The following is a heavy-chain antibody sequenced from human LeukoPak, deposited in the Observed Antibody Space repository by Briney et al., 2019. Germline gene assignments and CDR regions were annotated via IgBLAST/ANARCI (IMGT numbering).Heavy chain of an antibody. CDR2: IGTAGDT. D-gene: IGHD6-19*01. Sequence: PGGSLRLSGAASGFTFSSYDMHWVRQATGKGLEWVSAIGTAGDTYYPGSVKGRFTISRENAKNSLYLQMNSLRAGDTAVYYCARGIAVAGPFDYWGQGTLVTVSS. J-gene: IGHJ4*02. CDR1: GFTFSSYD. V-gene: IGHV3-13*01. CDR3: ARGIAVAGPFDY.